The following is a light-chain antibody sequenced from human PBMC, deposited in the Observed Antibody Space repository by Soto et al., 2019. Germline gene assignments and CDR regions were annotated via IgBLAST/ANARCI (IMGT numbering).Light chain of an antibody. V-gene: IGKV3-11*01. Sequence: EIVLTHSPGPLSVSPGERATLSCRASQSVSSKLAWYQQTPGHAPRILIYDASNRATGIPARFSGSGSGTEFILTISSLEPEDSGVYYCQQRNDWVTFGGGTKVDI. J-gene: IGKJ4*01. CDR3: QQRNDWVT. CDR1: QSVSSK. CDR2: DAS.